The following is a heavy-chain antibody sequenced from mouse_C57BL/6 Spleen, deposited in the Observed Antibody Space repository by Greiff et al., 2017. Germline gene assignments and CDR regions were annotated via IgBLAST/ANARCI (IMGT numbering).Heavy chain of an antibody. CDR2: IRSNSSNDAT. CDR1: GFTFNTYA. J-gene: IGHJ3*01. D-gene: IGHD2-3*01. CDR3: VSGDGYFVAY. Sequence: EAGGGLVQPKGSLKLSCAASGFTFNTYAMHWVRQAPGKGLEWVARIRSNSSNDATYYADAVKDRFTISRDGSQSMLYLQMNNLKTVYTAMYYCVSGDGYFVAYWRQGTLVTVSA. V-gene: IGHV10-3*01.